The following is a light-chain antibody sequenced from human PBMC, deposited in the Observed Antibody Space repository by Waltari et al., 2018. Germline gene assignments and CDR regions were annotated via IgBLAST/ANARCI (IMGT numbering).Light chain of an antibody. J-gene: IGKJ1*01. Sequence: EIMLTQSPGTLSLSPGERATLSCRASQSISKYLAWYQQKPGQAPRLLIYDASLRATGIPDRFSGSGYGTDFSLTISRLEPEDYAVYYCQKYGSLPATFGRGTKVEIK. CDR1: QSISKY. CDR3: QKYGSLPAT. CDR2: DAS. V-gene: IGKV3-20*01.